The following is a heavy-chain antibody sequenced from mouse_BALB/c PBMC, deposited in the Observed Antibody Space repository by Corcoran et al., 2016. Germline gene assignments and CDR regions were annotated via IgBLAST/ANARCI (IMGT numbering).Heavy chain of an antibody. D-gene: IGHD1-1*01. V-gene: IGHV9-1*02. Sequence: QIQLVQSGPELKKPGETVKISCKASGYTFTNYGMNWVKQAPGKGLKWMGWINTYTGEPTYADDFKGRFAFSLETSASTAYLQINNLKNEDMATYFCARGSFILSDYYAMDYWGQGTSVTVSS. J-gene: IGHJ4*01. CDR1: GYTFTNYG. CDR3: ARGSFILSDYYAMDY. CDR2: INTYTGEP.